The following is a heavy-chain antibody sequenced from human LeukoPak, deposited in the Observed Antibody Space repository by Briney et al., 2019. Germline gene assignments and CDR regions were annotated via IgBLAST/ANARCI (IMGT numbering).Heavy chain of an antibody. J-gene: IGHJ4*02. CDR3: ARGVTTADY. CDR2: IWYDGSYK. D-gene: IGHD4-11*01. Sequence: GGSLRLSCVASGFTFSNHAMTWVRQAPGKGLEWVAVIWYDGSYKYYTDSVKGRFTISRDDSKNMLYLQMNSLRAEDTAVYYCARGVTTADYWGQGTLVTVSS. CDR1: GFTFSNHA. V-gene: IGHV3-33*01.